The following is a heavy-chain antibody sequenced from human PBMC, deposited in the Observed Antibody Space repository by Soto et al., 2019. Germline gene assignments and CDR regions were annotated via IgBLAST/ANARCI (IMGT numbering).Heavy chain of an antibody. D-gene: IGHD1-1*01. CDR1: GFTFDDYA. J-gene: IGHJ4*02. CDR3: AKDMKKALWVLDY. CDR2: ISWNSGSI. Sequence: GGSLRLSCAASGFTFDDYAMHWVRQAPGKGLEWVSGISWNSGSIGYADSVKGRFTISRDNAKNSLYLQMNSLRAEDTALYYCAKDMKKALWVLDYWGQGTLVTVSS. V-gene: IGHV3-9*01.